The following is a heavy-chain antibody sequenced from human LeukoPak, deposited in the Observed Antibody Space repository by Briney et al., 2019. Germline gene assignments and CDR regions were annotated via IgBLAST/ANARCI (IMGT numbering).Heavy chain of an antibody. CDR1: GFTFSSYE. J-gene: IGHJ4*02. CDR3: VKSLGGDYGSGSYYVVFDS. D-gene: IGHD3-10*01. CDR2: ISGSGSIT. Sequence: PGGSLRLSCAASGFTFSSYEMNWVRQAPGKGLEWVSSISGSGSITYYVDSVKGRFTISRDTSKNTLWLQMNSLRVDDTALYYCVKSLGGDYGSGSYYVVFDSWGQGTLVTVSS. V-gene: IGHV3-23*01.